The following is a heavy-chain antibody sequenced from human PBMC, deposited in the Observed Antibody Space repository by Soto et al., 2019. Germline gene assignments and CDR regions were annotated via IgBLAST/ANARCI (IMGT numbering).Heavy chain of an antibody. CDR1: GITFSDFF. CDR2: ISASSRYT. Sequence: QLHLVESGGGLVKPGGSLRLSCEASGITFSDFFMTWVRQAPGKGLEWVSYISASSRYTSYADSVKGRFTISRDNAKNALYLQMNSLRADDTAVYYCASLRTGYYDILTGFGAFDVWGQVTMVTASS. CDR3: ASLRTGYYDILTGFGAFDV. D-gene: IGHD3-9*01. V-gene: IGHV3-11*06. J-gene: IGHJ3*01.